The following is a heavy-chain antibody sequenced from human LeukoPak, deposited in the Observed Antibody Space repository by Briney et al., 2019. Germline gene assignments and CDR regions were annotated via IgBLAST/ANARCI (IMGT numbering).Heavy chain of an antibody. Sequence: SVKVSCKASGGTFSSYAISWVRQAPGQGLEWIGGIIPIFGTANYAQKFQGRVTITADESTSTAYMELSSLRSEDTAVYYCARAGGIAAAGTYYYYYYYMDVWGKGTTVTVSS. J-gene: IGHJ6*03. V-gene: IGHV1-69*01. CDR3: ARAGGIAAAGTYYYYYYYMDV. CDR1: GGTFSSYA. CDR2: IIPIFGTA. D-gene: IGHD6-13*01.